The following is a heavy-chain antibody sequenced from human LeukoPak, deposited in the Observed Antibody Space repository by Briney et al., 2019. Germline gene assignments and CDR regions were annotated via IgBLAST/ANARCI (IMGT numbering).Heavy chain of an antibody. Sequence: SETLSLTCTVSGGSISSYYWSWIRQPPGKGLEWIGYIDYSGSTNYNPSLKSRVTISVDTSKNQFSLKLTSVTAADTAVYYCARAPGAAIDWGQGTLVTVSS. CDR2: IDYSGST. J-gene: IGHJ4*02. D-gene: IGHD2-2*01. CDR3: ARAPGAAID. V-gene: IGHV4-59*01. CDR1: GGSISSYY.